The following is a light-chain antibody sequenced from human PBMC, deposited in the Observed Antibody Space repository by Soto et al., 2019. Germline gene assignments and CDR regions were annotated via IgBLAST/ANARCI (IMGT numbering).Light chain of an antibody. J-gene: IGLJ1*01. CDR3: SSCTASGTLPYV. V-gene: IGLV2-14*01. CDR1: SSDVGDYDY. Sequence: QSALTQPASVSGSPGQSITISCTGTSSDVGDYDYVSWYQQHPGKAPKLMIYEVSNRPSGVSNRFSGSKSGNTASLTIAGLQTEDEADYYCSSCTASGTLPYVFGTGTKVTVL. CDR2: EVS.